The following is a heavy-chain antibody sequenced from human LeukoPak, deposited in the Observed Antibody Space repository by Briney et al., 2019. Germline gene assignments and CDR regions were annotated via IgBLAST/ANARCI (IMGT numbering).Heavy chain of an antibody. D-gene: IGHD4-11*01. CDR1: GVSINDYY. V-gene: IGHV4-39*01. CDR3: ARILTTFDS. Sequence: RPSETLSLTCGVFGVSINDYYWSWIRQSPGKRLEWIGSFYYIGGTYYNPSLEGRVTISADSSKNQFSLKLTSVTAADTALYYCARILTTFDSWGQGTLVTVSS. CDR2: FYYIGGT. J-gene: IGHJ4*02.